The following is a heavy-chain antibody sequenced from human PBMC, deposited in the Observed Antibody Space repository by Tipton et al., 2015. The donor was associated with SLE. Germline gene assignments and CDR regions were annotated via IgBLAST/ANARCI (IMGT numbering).Heavy chain of an antibody. CDR1: GGSISSSSYY. CDR2: IYYSGST. CDR3: ARDADYYYYYGMDV. J-gene: IGHJ6*02. Sequence: LRLSCTVSGGSISSSSYYWGWIRQPPGKGLEWIGSIYYSGSTYYNPSLKSRVTISVDTSKNQFSLKLSSVTAADTAVYYCARDADYYYYYGMDVWGQGTTVTVSS. V-gene: IGHV4-39*07.